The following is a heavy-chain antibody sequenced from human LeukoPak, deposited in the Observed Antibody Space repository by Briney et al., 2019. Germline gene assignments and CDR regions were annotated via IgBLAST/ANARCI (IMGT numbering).Heavy chain of an antibody. CDR2: INHSGGT. CDR3: ARPPHSSGWSAFDI. CDR1: AGSFGSYY. V-gene: IGHV4-34*01. Sequence: SETLSLTCAVYAGSFGSYYWSWIRHPPGKVREWVGEINHSGGTNYNPSLKRRVTISVDTSKNKFSLKLSSVTAADTAVYYCARPPHSSGWSAFDIWGRGTMVTVSA. D-gene: IGHD6-19*01. J-gene: IGHJ3*02.